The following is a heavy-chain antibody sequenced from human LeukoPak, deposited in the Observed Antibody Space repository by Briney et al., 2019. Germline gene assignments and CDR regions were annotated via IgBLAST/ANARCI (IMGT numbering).Heavy chain of an antibody. D-gene: IGHD2-2*01. Sequence: PSETLSLTCTVSGGSISSSSYYWGWIRQPPGKGLEWIGSIYYSGSTYYNPSLKSRVTISVDTSKNQFSLKLSSVTAADTAVYYCAGSSTTAQGYGDYWGQGTLVTVSS. CDR2: IYYSGST. J-gene: IGHJ4*02. CDR1: GGSISSSSYY. CDR3: AGSSTTAQGYGDY. V-gene: IGHV4-39*07.